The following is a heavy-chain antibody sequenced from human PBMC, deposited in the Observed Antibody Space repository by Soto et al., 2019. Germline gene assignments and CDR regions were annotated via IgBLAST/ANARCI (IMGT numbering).Heavy chain of an antibody. CDR3: ARGHYGDGLG. V-gene: IGHV3-7*05. D-gene: IGHD4-17*01. CDR2: IRYDGSER. CDR1: GFTFSNFL. J-gene: IGHJ4*02. Sequence: GGSQILSCAASGFTFSNFLRTWVRQPPGKGLEWVANIRYDGSERYHVDSVKGRFTISRDNAKNSLYLQMNSLRVEDTAMYYCARGHYGDGLGWGQGTLVTVSS.